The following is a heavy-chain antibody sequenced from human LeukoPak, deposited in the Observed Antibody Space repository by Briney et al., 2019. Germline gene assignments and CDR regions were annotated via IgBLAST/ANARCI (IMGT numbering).Heavy chain of an antibody. V-gene: IGHV4-59*01. J-gene: IGHJ4*02. Sequence: SETLSLTCTVSGGSINSYFWSWIRQPPGKGLEYIGYIYYRGTTNYSPSLKSRVTISLDTSKNQFSLKLSSVTAADTAAYYCARSGTMAGTIIDYWGQGTLVTVSS. CDR1: GGSINSYF. CDR3: ARSGTMAGTIIDY. CDR2: IYYRGTT. D-gene: IGHD6-19*01.